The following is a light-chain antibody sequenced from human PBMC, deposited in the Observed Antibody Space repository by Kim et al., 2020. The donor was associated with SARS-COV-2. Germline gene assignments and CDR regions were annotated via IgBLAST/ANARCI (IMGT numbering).Light chain of an antibody. J-gene: IGLJ3*02. Sequence: VTITCPGGSSNIGAGYDVHWYQQLPGTAPKLLIYGNSNRPSGVPDRFSGSKSGTSASLAITGLQAEDEADYYCQSYDSSLSGSVFGGGTQLTVL. CDR3: QSYDSSLSGSV. V-gene: IGLV1-40*01. CDR2: GNS. CDR1: SSNIGAGYD.